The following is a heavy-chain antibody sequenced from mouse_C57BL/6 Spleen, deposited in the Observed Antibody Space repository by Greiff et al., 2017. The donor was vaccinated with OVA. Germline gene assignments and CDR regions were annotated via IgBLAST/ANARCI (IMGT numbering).Heavy chain of an antibody. D-gene: IGHD3-2*02. CDR2: IHPTRGSP. CDR1: GYTFTSYW. V-gene: IGHV1-64*01. Sequence: VQLQQPGAELVKPGASVKLSCKASGYTFTSYWMHWVKQRPGQGLEWIGMIHPTRGSPTSNEKFKSKATLTVDKSSSTAYMQLSSLTSEDSAVYYCATQATWKDYWGQGTSVTVSS. CDR3: ATQATWKDY. J-gene: IGHJ4*01.